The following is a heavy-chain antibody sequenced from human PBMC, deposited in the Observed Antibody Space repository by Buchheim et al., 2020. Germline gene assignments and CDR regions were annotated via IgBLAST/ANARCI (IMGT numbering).Heavy chain of an antibody. CDR2: INVGADYI. Sequence: EVQLVESGGGLVQPGGSLRLSCAASGFIFATYTMNWVRQAPGKGLEWVATINVGADYIAYADSVKGRFTVSRDNAKNSLFLQMDSLSAEDTAIYYCARHMSTSTVVRFFDSWGQGTL. D-gene: IGHD3-16*01. CDR1: GFIFATYT. V-gene: IGHV3-21*01. CDR3: ARHMSTSTVVRFFDS. J-gene: IGHJ5*01.